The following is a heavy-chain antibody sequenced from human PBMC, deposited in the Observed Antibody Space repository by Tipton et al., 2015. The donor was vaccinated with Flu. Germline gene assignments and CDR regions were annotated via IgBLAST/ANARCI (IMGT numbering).Heavy chain of an antibody. CDR2: ISYDGSNK. J-gene: IGHJ5*02. D-gene: IGHD3-3*01. Sequence: LSLTCAASGFTFSSYAMHWVRQAPGKGLEWVAVISYDGSNKYYADSVKGRFTISRDNSKNTLYLQMNSLRAEDTAVYYCARGEDYDFPPGPQFDPWGQGTLVTVSS. CDR3: ARGEDYDFPPGPQFDP. CDR1: GFTFSSYA. V-gene: IGHV3-30*01.